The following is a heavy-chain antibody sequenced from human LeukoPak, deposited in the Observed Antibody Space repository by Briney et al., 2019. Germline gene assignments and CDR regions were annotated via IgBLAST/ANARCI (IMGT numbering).Heavy chain of an antibody. V-gene: IGHV3-21*01. J-gene: IGHJ4*02. CDR1: GFIFSTYT. CDR3: ARTRGNYQYFDY. Sequence: GGSLRLSCAASGFIFSTYTMNWVRQAPGKGLEWVSSISTISNYIYYADSVKGRFTISRDNAKNSLYLQMNSLTAEDTAVYYCARTRGNYQYFDYWGQGTLVTVSS. D-gene: IGHD1-7*01. CDR2: ISTISNYI.